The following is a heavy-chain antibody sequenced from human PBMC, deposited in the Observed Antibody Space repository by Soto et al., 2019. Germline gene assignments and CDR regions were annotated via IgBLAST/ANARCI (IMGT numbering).Heavy chain of an antibody. V-gene: IGHV1-69*13. CDR1: RVAFSKFI. J-gene: IGHJ6*02. Sequence: SVKVSCKASRVAFSKFIVTWVRQAPGLGLEWVGGIIPIFGTANYAQKFQGRVTITADESTSTSYMEVNSLRSEDTAVYYCAKVRYSSPMGYYYGMDVWGQGTTVTVSS. CDR3: AKVRYSSPMGYYYGMDV. D-gene: IGHD6-19*01. CDR2: IIPIFGTA.